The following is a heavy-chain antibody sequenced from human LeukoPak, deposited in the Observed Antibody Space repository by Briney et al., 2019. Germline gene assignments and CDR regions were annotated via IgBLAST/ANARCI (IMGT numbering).Heavy chain of an antibody. J-gene: IGHJ5*02. Sequence: GASVKVSCKASGYTFTSYGISWVRQAPGQGLEWMGWISAYNGNTNYAQKLQGRVTMTTDTSTSIAYMELRSLRSDDTAVYYCARATGYDFWSGYYEDSWFDPWGQGTLVTVSS. V-gene: IGHV1-18*01. CDR3: ARATGYDFWSGYYEDSWFDP. CDR2: ISAYNGNT. CDR1: GYTFTSYG. D-gene: IGHD3-3*01.